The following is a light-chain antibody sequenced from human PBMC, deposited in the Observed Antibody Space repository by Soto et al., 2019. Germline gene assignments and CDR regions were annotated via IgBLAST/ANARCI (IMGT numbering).Light chain of an antibody. CDR2: AAS. CDR3: LQDYSYPRT. Sequence: AIQMTQPPSSLSASVGDRVIVTCRASQGIGNDLAWYQQQAGKPPKLLIYAASTLQSGVPSRFSGSGSATDVTLTIKNLQPGDSATYYCLQDYSYPRTFGQGTKVEV. J-gene: IGKJ1*01. V-gene: IGKV1-6*01. CDR1: QGIGND.